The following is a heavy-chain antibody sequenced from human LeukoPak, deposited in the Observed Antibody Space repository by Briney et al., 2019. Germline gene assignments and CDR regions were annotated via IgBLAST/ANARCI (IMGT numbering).Heavy chain of an antibody. V-gene: IGHV3-21*04. D-gene: IGHD1-1*01. CDR2: ISSRSSYI. J-gene: IGHJ5*02. CDR1: GFTFSIYS. CDR3: ARDQLPIAEARQYNWFDP. Sequence: SGGSLRLSCAASGFTFSIYSMNWVRQAPGKGLEWVSSISSRSSYINYVDSVKGRFTISRDDAKNSLYLQMNSLRVEDTAIYYCARDQLPIAEARQYNWFDPWGQGTLVTVSS.